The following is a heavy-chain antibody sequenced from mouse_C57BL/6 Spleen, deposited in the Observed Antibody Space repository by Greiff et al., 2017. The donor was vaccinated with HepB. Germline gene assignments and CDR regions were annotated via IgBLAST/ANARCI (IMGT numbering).Heavy chain of an antibody. CDR2: IYPGSGST. V-gene: IGHV1-55*01. CDR3: ARERGTTVVGYFDV. Sequence: QVQLQQSGAELVKPGASVKMSCKASGYTFTSYWITWVKQRPGQGLEWIGDIYPGSGSTNYNEKFKSKATLTVDTSSSTAYMQLSSLTSEDSAVYYCARERGTTVVGYFDVWGTGTTVTVSS. D-gene: IGHD1-1*01. CDR1: GYTFTSYW. J-gene: IGHJ1*03.